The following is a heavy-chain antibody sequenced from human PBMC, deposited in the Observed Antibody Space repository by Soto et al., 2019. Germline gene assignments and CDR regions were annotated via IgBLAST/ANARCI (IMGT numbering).Heavy chain of an antibody. CDR3: ARLVALVPAPYYYYGMDV. CDR1: GFTFGNSW. V-gene: IGHV3-74*01. CDR2: MNSDGRTT. Sequence: PGGSLRLSCAASGFTFGNSWMHWVRQAPRKGLEWVSRMNSDGRTTNYADSVKGRFTVSRDNAKNTLYLQMNSLRVEATAVYYCARLVALVPAPYYYYGMDVWGQGTTVTVSS. J-gene: IGHJ6*02. D-gene: IGHD2-2*01.